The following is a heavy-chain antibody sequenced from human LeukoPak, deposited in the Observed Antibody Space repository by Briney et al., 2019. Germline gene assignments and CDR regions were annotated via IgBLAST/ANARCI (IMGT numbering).Heavy chain of an antibody. V-gene: IGHV4-59*01. CDR3: ARGRARDGSYPWLDS. CDR2: IYYSGST. Sequence: SETLSLTCSASGDSIGSYYWTWIRQSPGKGLEWIGYIYYSGSTNYSPSLKSRVTISVDTSNNQFSLQLRSVTAADTAIYYCARGRARDGSYPWLDSWGQGTLVTVSS. J-gene: IGHJ5*01. CDR1: GDSIGSYY. D-gene: IGHD3-16*02.